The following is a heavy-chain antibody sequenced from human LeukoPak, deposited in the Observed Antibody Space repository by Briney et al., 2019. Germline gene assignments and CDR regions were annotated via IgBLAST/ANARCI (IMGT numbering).Heavy chain of an antibody. D-gene: IGHD1-20*01. V-gene: IGHV4-39*01. CDR2: IYYSGNT. Sequence: PSETLSLTCIVSGGSISSTTYYWGWIRQPPGKRLEWIGSIYYSGNTYYNPSLKSRVTISIDTSKNQFSLNLNSVTAADTALYSCARSVHNWNDYFGYWGQGTLVTVSS. J-gene: IGHJ4*01. CDR3: ARSVHNWNDYFGY. CDR1: GGSISSTTYY.